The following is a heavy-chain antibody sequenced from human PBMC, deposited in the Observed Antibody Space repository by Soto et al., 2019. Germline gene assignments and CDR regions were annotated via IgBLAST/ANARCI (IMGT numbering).Heavy chain of an antibody. V-gene: IGHV4-61*01. CDR1: GGSVSSGSYY. J-gene: IGHJ4*02. Sequence: SETLSLTCTVSGGSVSSGSYYWSWIRQPPGKGLEWIGYIYYSGSTNYNPSLKSRVTISVDTSKNQFSLKLSSVTAADTAVYYCEADYYDSSGAGDFDYWGQGTPVTVYS. D-gene: IGHD3-22*01. CDR3: EADYYDSSGAGDFDY. CDR2: IYYSGST.